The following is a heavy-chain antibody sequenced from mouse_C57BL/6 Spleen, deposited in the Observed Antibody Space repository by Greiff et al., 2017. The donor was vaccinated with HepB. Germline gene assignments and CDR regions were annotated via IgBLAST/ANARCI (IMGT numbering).Heavy chain of an antibody. D-gene: IGHD1-1*01. CDR3: ARSPPSTVVAPRWYFDV. CDR1: GYTFTSYW. J-gene: IGHJ1*03. V-gene: IGHV1-7*01. Sequence: VQLQQSGAELAKPGASVKLSCKASGYTFTSYWMHWVKQRPGQGLEWIGYINPSSGYTKYNQKFKDKATLTADRSSSTAYMQLSSLTYEDSAVYCCARSPPSTVVAPRWYFDVWGTGTTVTVSS. CDR2: INPSSGYT.